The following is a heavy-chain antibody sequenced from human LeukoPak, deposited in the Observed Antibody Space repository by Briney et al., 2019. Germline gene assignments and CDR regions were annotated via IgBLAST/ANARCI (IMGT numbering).Heavy chain of an antibody. Sequence: ASVKVSCKASGGTFSSYAISWVRQAPGQGLEWMGIINPSGGSTSFAQKFQGRVTMTRDTSTSTVYMELSSLRSEDTAVYYCATSYYYGSGSSHTLDYWGQGTLVTVSS. CDR1: GGTFSSYA. V-gene: IGHV1-46*01. J-gene: IGHJ4*02. D-gene: IGHD3-10*01. CDR3: ATSYYYGSGSSHTLDY. CDR2: INPSGGST.